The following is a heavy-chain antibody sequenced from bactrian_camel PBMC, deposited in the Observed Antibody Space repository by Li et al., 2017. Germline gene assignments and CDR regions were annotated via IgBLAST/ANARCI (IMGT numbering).Heavy chain of an antibody. J-gene: IGHJ4*01. D-gene: IGHD6*01. CDR3: AAKPGTHGSSCYVTSLRSVAEYKY. CDR1: GYASVRKC. Sequence: HVQLVESGGGSVQAGGSLRLSCAASGYASVRKCMGWFRQAPGKEREGVATIDRDGTTSYADSVLGRFTISRDNAKNTVYLQMNTLNPEDTAMYYCAAKPGTHGSSCYVTSLRSVAEYKYWGQGTQVTVS. V-gene: IGHV3S55*01. CDR2: IDRDGTT.